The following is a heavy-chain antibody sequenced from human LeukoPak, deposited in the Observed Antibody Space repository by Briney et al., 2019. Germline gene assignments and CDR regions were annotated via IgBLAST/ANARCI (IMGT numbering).Heavy chain of an antibody. CDR3: ARDGFGSASSGGYYGMDV. CDR1: GFTFSTYA. Sequence: PGGSLRLSCAASGFTFSTYAMSWVRQAPGKGLEWVSAISITGVSTYYADSVKGRFTISRDNSKNTPYLHINSLRAEDTALYFCARDGFGSASSGGYYGMDVWGQGTTVTVSS. D-gene: IGHD2-2*01. V-gene: IGHV3-23*01. J-gene: IGHJ6*02. CDR2: ISITGVST.